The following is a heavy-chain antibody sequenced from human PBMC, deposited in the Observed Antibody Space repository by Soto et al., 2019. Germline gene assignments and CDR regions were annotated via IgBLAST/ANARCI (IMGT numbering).Heavy chain of an antibody. CDR3: AKSVSTGYYYWPS. CDR1: GFTFSSYA. Sequence: EVQLLESGGGLVQPGGSLRLSCAVSGFTFSSYAMSWVRQAPGKGLEWVSVISGSGDSTYYADSVKGRFTLSRDNSKNTLYLRMNSLRAEDTAVYYCAKSVSTGYYYWPSWGQGTLVTVSS. J-gene: IGHJ5*02. CDR2: ISGSGDST. D-gene: IGHD3-22*01. V-gene: IGHV3-23*01.